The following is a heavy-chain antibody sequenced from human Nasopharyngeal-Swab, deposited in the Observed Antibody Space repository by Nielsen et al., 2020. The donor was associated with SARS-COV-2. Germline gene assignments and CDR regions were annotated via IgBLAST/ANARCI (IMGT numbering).Heavy chain of an antibody. CDR1: GFTLSNYW. CDR2: MNSDGSRT. V-gene: IGHV3-74*01. J-gene: IGHJ3*02. Sequence: GGSLRLSCAASGFTLSNYWIHWVRQAPGKGLVWVPRMNSDGSRTTYADSVKGRFTISRDNAKKPLYLQMNSLGAEDTAVYYCARVDVHDAFDIWGQGTMVTVSS. D-gene: IGHD3-16*01. CDR3: ARVDVHDAFDI.